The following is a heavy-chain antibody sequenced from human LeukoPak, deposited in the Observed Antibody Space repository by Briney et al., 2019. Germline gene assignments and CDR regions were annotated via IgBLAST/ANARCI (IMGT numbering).Heavy chain of an antibody. CDR1: GFTFSSYA. V-gene: IGHV3-23*01. D-gene: IGHD1-1*01. CDR2: ISTNGGST. CDR3: GGTTEGNWFDP. Sequence: GGSLRLSCEASGFTFSSYAMSWVRQAPGKGLEWVSGISTNGGSTSYADSVKGRLTISRDNPRNMLYMEMNSLRAEDTAVYYCGGTTEGNWFDPWGQGTLVTVSS. J-gene: IGHJ5*02.